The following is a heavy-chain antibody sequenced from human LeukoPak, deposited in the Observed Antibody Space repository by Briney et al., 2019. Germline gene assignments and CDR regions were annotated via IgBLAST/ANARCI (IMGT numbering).Heavy chain of an antibody. CDR3: ARPYYVAANYYFDY. CDR1: GFTFSNYE. D-gene: IGHD1-26*01. CDR2: ISGRGDVI. V-gene: IGHV3-48*03. J-gene: IGHJ4*02. Sequence: QPGRSLRLSCAASGFTFSNYEMNWVRQAPGKGLEWVSYISGRGDVIYYADSVKGRFTISRDNAKNSLYLQMNSLRAEDTAVYYCARPYYVAANYYFDYWGQGTLVTVSS.